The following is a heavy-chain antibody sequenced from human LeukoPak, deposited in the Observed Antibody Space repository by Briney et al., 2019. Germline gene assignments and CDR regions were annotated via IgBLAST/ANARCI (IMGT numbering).Heavy chain of an antibody. CDR1: GFTFSSYA. Sequence: GGSLRLSCAASGFTFSSYAMSWVRQAPGKGLEWVSAISGSGGSTYYADSVKGRFTISRDNSKNTLYLQMNSLRAEDTAVYYCARVTQAAPDAFDIWGQGTMVTVSS. D-gene: IGHD2-15*01. CDR3: ARVTQAAPDAFDI. J-gene: IGHJ3*02. CDR2: ISGSGGST. V-gene: IGHV3-23*01.